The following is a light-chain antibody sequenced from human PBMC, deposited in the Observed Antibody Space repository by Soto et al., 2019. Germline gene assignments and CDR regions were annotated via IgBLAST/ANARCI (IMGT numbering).Light chain of an antibody. J-gene: IGLJ1*01. V-gene: IGLV1-40*01. CDR1: SANIGAAYN. CDR2: GNN. CDR3: CSYAGSYTWV. Sequence: QSVLTQPPSVSGAPGQRVTISCTGSSANIGAAYNVDWYQQLPGTAPKLLIYGNNNRPSGVPARFSGSKSGTSASLAIAGLQAEDEGDYYCCSYAGSYTWVFGSGTKVTVL.